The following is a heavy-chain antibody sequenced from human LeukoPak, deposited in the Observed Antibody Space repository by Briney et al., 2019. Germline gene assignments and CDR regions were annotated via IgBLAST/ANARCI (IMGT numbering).Heavy chain of an antibody. CDR1: GFTFDDYA. V-gene: IGHV3-9*01. J-gene: IGHJ6*02. Sequence: PARSLRLSCAASGFTFDDYAMHWVRQGQGNSMEWVSGISWNSGTIGYADSVKGRFTISRDNAKNSLYLQLSSLRPEDTALYYCAKDSADGYRAYYFGMDVWGQGNTVTVSS. CDR2: ISWNSGTI. D-gene: IGHD5-24*01. CDR3: AKDSADGYRAYYFGMDV.